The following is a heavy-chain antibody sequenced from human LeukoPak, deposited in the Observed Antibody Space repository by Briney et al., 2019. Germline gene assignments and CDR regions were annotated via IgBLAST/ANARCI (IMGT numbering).Heavy chain of an antibody. CDR1: GYTFTGYY. CDR3: ARTRAFYDSSGPGDY. J-gene: IGHJ4*02. Sequence: ASVEVSCKASGYTFTGYYMHWVRQAPGQGLEWMGRINPNSGGTNYAQKFQGRVTMTRDTSISTAYMELSRLRSDDTAVYYCARTRAFYDSSGPGDYWGQGTLVTVSS. D-gene: IGHD3-22*01. CDR2: INPNSGGT. V-gene: IGHV1-2*06.